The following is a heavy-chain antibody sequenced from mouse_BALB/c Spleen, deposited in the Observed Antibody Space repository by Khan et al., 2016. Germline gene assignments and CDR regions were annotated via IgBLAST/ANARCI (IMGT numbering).Heavy chain of an antibody. CDR3: NAISYGNYMYFDY. CDR2: IDPESGDT. Sequence: VQLKQSGAELVRSGASVKLSCTASAFNIKDYYIHWVKQRPEQGLEWIGWIDPESGDTEYVPKFQGKATVTADTSSNTAYLQLSSLTSEDSAVYYCNAISYGNYMYFDYWGQGTTLTVSS. CDR1: AFNIKDYY. J-gene: IGHJ2*01. D-gene: IGHD2-1*01. V-gene: IGHV14-4*02.